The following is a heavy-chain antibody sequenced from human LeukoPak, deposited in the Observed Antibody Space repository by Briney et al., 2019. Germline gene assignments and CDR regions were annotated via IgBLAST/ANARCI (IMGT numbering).Heavy chain of an antibody. Sequence: GSLRLSCAASGFTFSSYSMTWVRQAPGKGLEWVSAFSATDGSAQYAESVEGRFTISRDNSKNTLFLQMNSLGAEDTAVYYCARAKIAAAGTGAFDVWGQGTLVTVSS. V-gene: IGHV3-23*01. J-gene: IGHJ3*01. D-gene: IGHD6-13*01. CDR1: GFTFSSYS. CDR3: ARAKIAAAGTGAFDV. CDR2: FSATDGSA.